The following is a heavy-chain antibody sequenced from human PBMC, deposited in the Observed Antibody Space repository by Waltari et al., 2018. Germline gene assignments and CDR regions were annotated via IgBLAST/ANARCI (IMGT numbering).Heavy chain of an antibody. V-gene: IGHV1-46*01. D-gene: IGHD2-21*01. CDR2: INPSGGRT. J-gene: IGHJ6*02. CDR3: ALDTGALWMDV. CDR1: EYTFTSSY. Sequence: QVQLVQSGAEVKKPGASVKISCKTSEYTFTSSYIHWVRQAPGQGLEWMGIINPSGGRTIDAQKCQGRVTMTRDTSTSTVYMELSSLRSEDTAVYYCALDTGALWMDVWGQGTTVTVSS.